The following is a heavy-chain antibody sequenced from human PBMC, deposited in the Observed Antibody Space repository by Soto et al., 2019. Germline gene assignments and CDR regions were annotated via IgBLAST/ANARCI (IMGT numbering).Heavy chain of an antibody. V-gene: IGHV1-18*01. CDR2: ISAYNGNT. CDR1: GYTFTNFG. J-gene: IGHJ4*02. CDR3: ARGCTPIDY. D-gene: IGHD3-10*01. Sequence: QVQLVQSGAEVKKPGASVKVSCKASGYTFTNFGISWVRQAPGQGLEWMGWISAYNGNTNYAQNFQGRVTITTDTTTSNVDMKRRRLRYDAAELYDCARGCTPIDYWGQGTLVTVSS.